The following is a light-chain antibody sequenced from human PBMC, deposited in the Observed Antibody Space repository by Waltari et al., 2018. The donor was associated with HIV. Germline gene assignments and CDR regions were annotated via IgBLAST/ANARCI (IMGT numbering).Light chain of an antibody. J-gene: IGLJ1*01. CDR1: SSDVGSYNL. Sequence: QSALTQPASVSGSPGQSITISCTGTSSDVGSYNLVSWYQQHPGKAPKLMIYEVTKRPSGVSNRFSGSKSGNTASLTISGLQAEDEADYYCCSYALSSYVFGTGTKVTVL. V-gene: IGLV2-23*02. CDR3: CSYALSSYV. CDR2: EVT.